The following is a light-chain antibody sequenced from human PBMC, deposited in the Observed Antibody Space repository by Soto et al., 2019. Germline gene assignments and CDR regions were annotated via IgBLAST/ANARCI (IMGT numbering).Light chain of an antibody. CDR1: QSVRSN. CDR3: QQYNNWPRT. V-gene: IGKV3-15*01. J-gene: IGKJ1*01. CDR2: GAS. Sequence: EVVMSQSLGTLSVSPGERATLSCRASQSVRSNLAWYQQKPGQAPRLLIYGASTRATGIPARFSGSGSGTEFTLTISSLQSEDFAVYYCQQYNNWPRTFGQGTKV.